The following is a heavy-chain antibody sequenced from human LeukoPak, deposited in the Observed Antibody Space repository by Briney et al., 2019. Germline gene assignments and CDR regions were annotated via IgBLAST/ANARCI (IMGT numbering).Heavy chain of an antibody. CDR2: IWYDGSNK. D-gene: IGHD3-22*01. J-gene: IGHJ4*02. Sequence: GRSLRLSCAASGFTFSSYGMHWVRQAPGKGLEWVAVIWYDGSNKYYADSVKGRFTISRDNSKNTLYLQMNSLRAEDTAVYYCARDKYYDSKRLDYWGQGTLVTVSS. CDR3: ARDKYYDSKRLDY. V-gene: IGHV3-33*01. CDR1: GFTFSSYG.